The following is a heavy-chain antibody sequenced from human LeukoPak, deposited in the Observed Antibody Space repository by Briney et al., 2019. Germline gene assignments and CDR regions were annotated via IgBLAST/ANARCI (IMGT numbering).Heavy chain of an antibody. CDR2: IYYSGST. CDR1: GGSISSGGYY. CDR3: ARDRGYSSSWYLPRYFDL. D-gene: IGHD6-13*01. Sequence: SQTLSLACTVSGGSISSGGYYWSWLRQHPGKGLEWIGYIYYSGSTYYNPSLKSRVTISVDTSKNQFSLKLSSVTAADTAVYYCARDRGYSSSWYLPRYFDLWGRGTLVTVSS. J-gene: IGHJ2*01. V-gene: IGHV4-30-4*08.